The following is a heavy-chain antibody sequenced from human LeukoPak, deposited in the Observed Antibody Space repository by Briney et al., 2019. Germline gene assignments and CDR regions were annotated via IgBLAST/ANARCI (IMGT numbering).Heavy chain of an antibody. V-gene: IGHV3-66*01. CDR3: ARDRVGSGWFDY. J-gene: IGHJ4*02. CDR1: GITLSNYG. Sequence: PGGSLRLSCAVSGITLSNYGMSWVRQAPGKGLEWVSVIYSGGSTYYADSVKGRLTISRDNSKNTLYLQMNSLRAEDTAVYYCARDRVGSGWFDYWGQGTLVTVSS. CDR2: IYSGGST. D-gene: IGHD6-19*01.